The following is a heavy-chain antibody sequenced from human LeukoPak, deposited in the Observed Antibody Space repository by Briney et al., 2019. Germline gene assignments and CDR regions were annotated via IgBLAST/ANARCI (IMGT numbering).Heavy chain of an antibody. J-gene: IGHJ4*02. CDR2: IRGKTNSYAT. Sequence: GGSLRLSCAASGFTLSNFWMNWVRQAPGKGLEWVGHIRGKTNSYATAYAASVRGRFTISRDDSKNTAYLQMNSLKTEDTAVYYCTGGSGWYSPDYWGQGTLVTVSS. CDR3: TGGSGWYSPDY. D-gene: IGHD6-19*01. CDR1: GFTLSNFW. V-gene: IGHV3-73*01.